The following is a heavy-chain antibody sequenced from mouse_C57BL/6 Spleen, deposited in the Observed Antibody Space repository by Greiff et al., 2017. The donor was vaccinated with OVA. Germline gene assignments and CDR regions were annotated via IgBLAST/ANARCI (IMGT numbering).Heavy chain of an antibody. D-gene: IGHD2-4*01. CDR2: IYPRSGNT. CDR3: ARRSDYGGAY. J-gene: IGHJ3*01. Sequence: VQLQQSGAELARPGASVKLSCKASGYTFTSYGISWVKQRTGQGLEWIGEIYPRSGNTYYNEKFKGKATLTADKSSSTAYMELRSLTSEDSAVYFCARRSDYGGAYWGQGTLVTVSA. V-gene: IGHV1-81*01. CDR1: GYTFTSYG.